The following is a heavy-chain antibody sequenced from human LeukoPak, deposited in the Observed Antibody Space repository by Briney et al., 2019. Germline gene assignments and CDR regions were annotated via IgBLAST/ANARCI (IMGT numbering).Heavy chain of an antibody. V-gene: IGHV3-48*01. CDR2: IGIDSGNT. CDR3: ARDYKYAFDN. CDR1: GFTFSDYS. Sequence: GGSLRLSCAASGFTFSDYSMNCVRQAPGKGLEWISYIGIDSGNTNYADSVKGRFTISGAKAKNSLYLQMNSLGVEDAAVYYCARDYKYAFDNWGQGTLVTVSS. D-gene: IGHD5-24*01. J-gene: IGHJ4*02.